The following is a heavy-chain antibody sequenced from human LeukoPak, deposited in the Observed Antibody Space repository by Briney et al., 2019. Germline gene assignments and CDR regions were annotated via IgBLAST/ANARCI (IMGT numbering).Heavy chain of an antibody. V-gene: IGHV1-69*04. D-gene: IGHD6-19*01. CDR1: GGTFSSYA. Sequence: SVKVSCKASGGTFSSYAISWVRQAPGQGLEWMGRIIPILGIANYAQKFQGRVMITADKSTSTAYMELSSLRSEDTAVYYCARDGIAVAGTGGYFDYWGQGTLVTVSS. CDR2: IIPILGIA. CDR3: ARDGIAVAGTGGYFDY. J-gene: IGHJ4*02.